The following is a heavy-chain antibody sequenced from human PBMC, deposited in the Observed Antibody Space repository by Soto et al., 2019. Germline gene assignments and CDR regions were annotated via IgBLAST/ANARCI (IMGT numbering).Heavy chain of an antibody. D-gene: IGHD3-10*01. J-gene: IGHJ5*02. CDR3: ARGEVTMVRGVDRWFDP. V-gene: IGHV4-34*01. CDR1: GGSFSGYY. CDR2: INHSGST. Sequence: SETLSLTCAVYGGSFSGYYWSWIRQPPGKGLEWIGEINHSGSTNYNPSLKSRVTISVDTSKNQFSLKLSSVTAADTALYYCARGEVTMVRGVDRWFDPWGQGTLVTVSS.